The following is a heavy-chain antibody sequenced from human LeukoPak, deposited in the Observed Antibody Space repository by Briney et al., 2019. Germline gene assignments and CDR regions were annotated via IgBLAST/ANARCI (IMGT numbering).Heavy chain of an antibody. CDR2: ISGGGGST. V-gene: IGHV3-43*02. Sequence: GGTLRLSCTASGFTFDDYAMHWVRQPPGKGLEWVWHISGGGGSTYYADSVKGRFTISREKSKNSLYLKMHSLRTEDTALYYCAKVLGYYDSSGYYQEGGFDYWGEGTLVTVSS. CDR1: GFTFDDYA. J-gene: IGHJ4*02. CDR3: AKVLGYYDSSGYYQEGGFDY. D-gene: IGHD3-22*01.